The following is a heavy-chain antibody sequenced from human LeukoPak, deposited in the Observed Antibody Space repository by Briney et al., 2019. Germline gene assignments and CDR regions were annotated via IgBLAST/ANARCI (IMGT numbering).Heavy chain of an antibody. CDR3: AREREHSFDY. Sequence: SRTLSLTCAISGDSVSSNSVAWNWIRQTPSRGLEWLGRTYYRSKWYNDYAVSVKSRITINADTSKNQFSLQLNSVSPEDTAVYYCAREREHSFDYWGQGTLVTVSS. CDR2: TYYRSKWYN. D-gene: IGHD1-26*01. V-gene: IGHV6-1*01. CDR1: GDSVSSNSVA. J-gene: IGHJ4*02.